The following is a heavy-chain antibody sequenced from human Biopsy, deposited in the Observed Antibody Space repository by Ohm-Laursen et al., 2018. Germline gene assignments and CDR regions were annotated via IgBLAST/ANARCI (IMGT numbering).Heavy chain of an antibody. V-gene: IGHV4-4*08. CDR3: AKGRNDNGGMYFGS. Sequence: SDTLSLTCTVSNGSIRNYYWSWIRQPPGKGLEWIGFISSTGYTSYIPSLKSRVTISVDTSRRQSSLKMRSVTAADTAVYYCAKGRNDNGGMYFGSWGQGTLVTVSS. D-gene: IGHD4-23*01. CDR1: NGSIRNYY. CDR2: ISSTGYT. J-gene: IGHJ4*02.